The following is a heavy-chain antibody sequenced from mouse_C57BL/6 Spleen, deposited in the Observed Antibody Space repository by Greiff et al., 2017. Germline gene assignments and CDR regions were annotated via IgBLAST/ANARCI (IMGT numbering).Heavy chain of an antibody. J-gene: IGHJ2*01. CDR1: GYTFTSYW. CDR2: IDPSDSET. D-gene: IGHD1-1*01. CDR3: AGDYCSSYVFDY. Sequence: QVQLQQPGAELVRPGSSVKLSCKASGYTFTSYWMHWVKQRPIQGLEWIGNIDPSDSETHYNQKFKDKATLTVDKSSSTAYMQLSSLTSEDSAVYYCAGDYCSSYVFDYWGQGTTLTVSS. V-gene: IGHV1-52*01.